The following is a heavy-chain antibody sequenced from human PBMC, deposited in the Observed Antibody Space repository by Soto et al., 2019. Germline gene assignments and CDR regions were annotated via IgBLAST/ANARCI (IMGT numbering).Heavy chain of an antibody. CDR3: ARDVGWANHATVGATHTPAFDY. CDR2: ISYDGSNK. D-gene: IGHD1-26*01. J-gene: IGHJ4*02. V-gene: IGHV3-30-3*01. Sequence: GGSLRLSCAASGFTFSSYAMHWVRQAPGKGLEWVAVISYDGSNKYYADSVRGRFTISRDNSKNTLYLQMNSLRAEDTAVYYCARDVGWANHATVGATHTPAFDYWGQGTLVTVSS. CDR1: GFTFSSYA.